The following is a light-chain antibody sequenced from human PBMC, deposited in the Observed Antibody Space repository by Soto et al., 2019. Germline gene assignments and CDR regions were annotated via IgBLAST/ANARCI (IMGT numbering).Light chain of an antibody. CDR1: QSITSW. CDR2: DAS. V-gene: IGKV1-5*01. CDR3: QQYNSHDDIA. Sequence: DIQITQSPSTLSASVGDRATITCRASQSITSWLAWYQQKPGKAPNHLIYDASSLQSGGPSRFSGSGSGTEFTLVIISLQPDDSATYYCQQYNSHDDIAFGRGTKVEIK. J-gene: IGKJ4*01.